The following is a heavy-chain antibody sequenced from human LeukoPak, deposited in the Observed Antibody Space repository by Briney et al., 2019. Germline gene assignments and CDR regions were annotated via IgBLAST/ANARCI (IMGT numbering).Heavy chain of an antibody. Sequence: GSLRLSCAASGFTFSSYSMNWVRQAPGKGLEWVSSISSSSSYIYYADSVKGRFTISRDNARNSLHLQMNSLTVEDTAVYYCARLLKFEESGYRPSEQWGQGTLVTVSS. D-gene: IGHD3-22*01. CDR2: ISSSSSYI. CDR1: GFTFSSYS. V-gene: IGHV3-21*01. J-gene: IGHJ4*02. CDR3: ARLLKFEESGYRPSEQ.